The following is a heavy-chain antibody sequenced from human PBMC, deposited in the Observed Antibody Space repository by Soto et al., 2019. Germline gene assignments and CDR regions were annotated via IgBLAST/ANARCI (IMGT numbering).Heavy chain of an antibody. D-gene: IGHD3-16*01. CDR1: GFTFSGYW. CDR2: INSDGSST. J-gene: IGHJ3*02. Sequence: GGSLRLSCAASGFTFSGYWMHWVRQAPGKGLVWVSRINSDGSSTSYADSVKGRFTISRDNAKNTLYLQMNSLRAEDTAVYYCAREGRGTDAFDIWGQGTMVTVSS. CDR3: AREGRGTDAFDI. V-gene: IGHV3-74*01.